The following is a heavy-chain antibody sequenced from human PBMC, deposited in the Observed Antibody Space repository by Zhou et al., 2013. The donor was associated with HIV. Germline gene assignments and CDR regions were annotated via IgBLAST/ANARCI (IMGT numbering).Heavy chain of an antibody. Sequence: QVQLQESGPGLVKPSETLSLTCTVSGGSISSSSYYWGWIRQPPGKGLEWIGSIYYSGSTYYNPSLKSRVTISVDTSKNQFFLKLKSVTAADTAVYFCAREPQWQLPSFEWRFFDLWGLAPWSLSPQ. CDR3: AREPQWQLPSFEWRFFDL. CDR1: GGSISSSSYY. V-gene: IGHV4-39*07. J-gene: IGHJ2*01. CDR2: IYYSGST. D-gene: IGHD1-26*01.